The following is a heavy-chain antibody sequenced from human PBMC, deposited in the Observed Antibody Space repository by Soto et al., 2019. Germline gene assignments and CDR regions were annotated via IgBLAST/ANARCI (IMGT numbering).Heavy chain of an antibody. V-gene: IGHV4-31*03. D-gene: IGHD3-16*02. J-gene: IGHJ4*02. CDR1: GGSISSVDYY. CDR3: ARNSHLGDLSLGY. Sequence: QVQLQESGPGLVKPSQTLSLTCPVSGGSISSVDYYWSWIRQHPGKGLEWIAYVRYGGRTYYEPSLKSRVTISVDTSKNEIALNLRSVTAADTAVYYCARNSHLGDLSLGYWGQGTLVTVSS. CDR2: VRYGGRT.